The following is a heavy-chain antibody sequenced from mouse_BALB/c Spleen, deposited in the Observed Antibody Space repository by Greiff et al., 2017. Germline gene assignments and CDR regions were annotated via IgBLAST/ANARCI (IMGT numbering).Heavy chain of an antibody. D-gene: IGHD2-14*01. Sequence: VKLQESGAELMKPGASVKISCKATGYTFSSYWIEWVKQRPGHGLEWIGEILPGSGSTNYNEKFKGKATFTADTSSNTAYMQLSSLTSEDSAVYYCARGRYDGPGAMDYWGQGTSVTVSS. V-gene: IGHV1-9*01. J-gene: IGHJ4*01. CDR2: ILPGSGST. CDR1: GYTFSSYW. CDR3: ARGRYDGPGAMDY.